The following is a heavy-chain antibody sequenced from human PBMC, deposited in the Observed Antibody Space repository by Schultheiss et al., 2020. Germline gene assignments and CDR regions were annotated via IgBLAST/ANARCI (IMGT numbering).Heavy chain of an antibody. Sequence: SQTLSLTCTVSGGSISSYYWSWIRQPAGKGLEWIGRIYTSGSTYYNPSLKSRVTISVDTSKNQFSLKLSSVTAADTAVYYCARDSVLGSGNTYGMDVWGQGTTVTVSS. CDR1: GGSISSYY. V-gene: IGHV4-4*07. CDR3: ARDSVLGSGNTYGMDV. D-gene: IGHD3-10*01. J-gene: IGHJ6*02. CDR2: IYTSGST.